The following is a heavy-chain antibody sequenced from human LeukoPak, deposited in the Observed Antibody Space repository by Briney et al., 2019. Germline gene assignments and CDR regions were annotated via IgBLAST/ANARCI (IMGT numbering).Heavy chain of an antibody. CDR3: AKVPSDIVGAVFFSFDV. CDR2: LLGSGSEM. V-gene: IGHV3-21*06. J-gene: IGHJ3*01. Sequence: GGSLRLSCGASGFNFNSYTMNWVRQAPGKGLEWVASLLGSGSEMFYADSLKGRFTISRGNSKNSLYLQMHSLRVEDTAVYYCAKVPSDIVGAVFFSFDVWGQGTMVTVAS. D-gene: IGHD1-26*01. CDR1: GFNFNSYT.